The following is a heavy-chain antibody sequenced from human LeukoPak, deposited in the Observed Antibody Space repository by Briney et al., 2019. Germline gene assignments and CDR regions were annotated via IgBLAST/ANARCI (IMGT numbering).Heavy chain of an antibody. D-gene: IGHD3-22*01. CDR1: GGSISSYY. CDR2: IYYSGST. J-gene: IGHJ3*02. Sequence: SETLSLTCTVSGGSISSYYWSWIRQPPGKGLEWIGYIYYSGSTNYTPSLQSRVTISVDTSKNQFSLKLSSVTAADTALYYCARNDYYDSSGYYQGAFDIWGQGTMVTVSS. CDR3: ARNDYYDSSGYYQGAFDI. V-gene: IGHV4-59*01.